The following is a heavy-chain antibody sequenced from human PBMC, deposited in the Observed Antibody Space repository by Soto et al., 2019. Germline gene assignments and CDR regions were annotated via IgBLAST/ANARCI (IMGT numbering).Heavy chain of an antibody. D-gene: IGHD3-9*01. CDR1: GFSLSTSGVG. CDR3: AHSGYDILTGQNWFDP. Sequence: QITLKESGPTLVKPTQTLTLTCTFSGFSLSTSGVGVGWIRQPPGKALEWLALIYWDDDKRYSPSLKSRLTSPKDTSKNNVVLTMNNMDPVDTATYSCAHSGYDILTGQNWFDPWGQGTPVTVSS. V-gene: IGHV2-5*02. CDR2: IYWDDDK. J-gene: IGHJ5*02.